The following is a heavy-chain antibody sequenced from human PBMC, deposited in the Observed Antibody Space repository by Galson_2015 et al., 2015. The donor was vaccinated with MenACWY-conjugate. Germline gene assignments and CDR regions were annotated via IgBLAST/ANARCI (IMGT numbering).Heavy chain of an antibody. Sequence: SLRLSCAASGFTFSSYVMHWVRQAPGKGLEWVAVISEDGNNKNYADSVKDRFTISRDNSKNTLYLQMNTLRAEDTAVYYCAREGNDYDFWSTYYYYFDYWGQGTLVTVSS. CDR1: GFTFSSYV. D-gene: IGHD3-3*01. CDR3: AREGNDYDFWSTYYYYFDY. J-gene: IGHJ4*02. CDR2: ISEDGNNK. V-gene: IGHV3-30-3*01.